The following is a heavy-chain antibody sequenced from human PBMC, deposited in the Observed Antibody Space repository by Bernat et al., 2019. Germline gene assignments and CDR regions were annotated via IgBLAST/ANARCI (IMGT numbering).Heavy chain of an antibody. CDR1: GFSLITSGVG. CDR2: IYCDDDK. D-gene: IGHD6-13*01. CDR3: AHKRHWGRRQQLVYVDY. J-gene: IGHJ4*02. V-gene: IGHV2-5*02. Sequence: QITLKESGPTLVKPTQTLTLTCTFSGFSLITSGVGVGWIRQPPGKALEWLALIYCDDDKRYSPSLKSRLTITKDTSKNQVVLTLTNMDPVDTATNYCAHKRHWGRRQQLVYVDYWGQGTLVTVSS.